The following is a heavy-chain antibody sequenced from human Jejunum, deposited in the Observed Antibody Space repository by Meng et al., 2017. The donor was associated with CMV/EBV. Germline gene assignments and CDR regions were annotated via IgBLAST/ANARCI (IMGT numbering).Heavy chain of an antibody. V-gene: IGHV4-30-2*06. CDR2: MSHSGST. J-gene: IGHJ4*02. CDR1: GDSISGGAYY. CDR3: ARERALKFDY. Sequence: QLQRQESGSGLVMPSETLSLTCEVSGDSISGGAYYWSWIRQSPGKGLEWIAYMSHSGSTNANTYLKSRVTISLDKSKNQFSLKLTSATGADTAVYYCARERALKFDYWGQGILVTVSS.